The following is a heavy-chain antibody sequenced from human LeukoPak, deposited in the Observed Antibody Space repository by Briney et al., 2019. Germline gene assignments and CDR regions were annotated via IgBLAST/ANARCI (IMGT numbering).Heavy chain of an antibody. V-gene: IGHV4-39*07. CDR2: IYYSGST. Sequence: PSETLSLTCTVSGGSISNSSPYYWGWIRQPPGKGLEWIGSIYYSGSTYYNPSLKSRVTISADMSTNQFSLRLTSVTAADTAVYYCARDGYNYGLDRFDYWGQGILVTVSS. CDR1: GGSISNSSPYY. CDR3: ARDGYNYGLDRFDY. J-gene: IGHJ4*02. D-gene: IGHD5-18*01.